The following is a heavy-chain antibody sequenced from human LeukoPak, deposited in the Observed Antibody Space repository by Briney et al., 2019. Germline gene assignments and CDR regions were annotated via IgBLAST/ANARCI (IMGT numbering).Heavy chain of an antibody. J-gene: IGHJ4*02. V-gene: IGHV4-4*07. CDR1: GGSISIYY. Sequence: PSETLSLTCTVSGGSISIYYWSWIRQPAGKGLEWIGRIHTSGSTKYNPSLKSRVTMSVDTSKNQFSLKLSSGTAADTAAYYCARESSGWFFDYWGQGTQVTVSS. D-gene: IGHD6-19*01. CDR3: ARESSGWFFDY. CDR2: IHTSGST.